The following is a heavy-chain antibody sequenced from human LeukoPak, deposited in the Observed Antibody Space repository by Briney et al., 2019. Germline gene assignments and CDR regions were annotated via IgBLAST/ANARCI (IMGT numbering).Heavy chain of an antibody. CDR2: IYYSGST. V-gene: IGHV4-39*01. D-gene: IGHD6-19*01. CDR3: ARTKASSGWYPDY. J-gene: IGHJ4*02. Sequence: SETLSPTCTVSGGSIGSSSYYWGWIRQPPGKGLEWIGSIYYSGSTYYNPSLKSRVTISVDTSKNQFSLKLSSVTAADTAVYYCARTKASSGWYPDYWGQGTLVTVSS. CDR1: GGSIGSSSYY.